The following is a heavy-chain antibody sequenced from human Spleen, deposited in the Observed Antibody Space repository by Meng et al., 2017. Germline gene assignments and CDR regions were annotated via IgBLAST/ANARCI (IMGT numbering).Heavy chain of an antibody. CDR2: IIPRFGTT. Sequence: HGQLEQSGDQVKTPGSSVKVSCKASGDTFRKYGINWVRPAPGQGLEWMGGIIPRFGTTNHAQKFQGRVTIAADESTTTAYLELSSLSSEDTAVYYCARARVTDYGDYVLFDSWGQGDLVTVSS. D-gene: IGHD4-17*01. CDR1: GDTFRKYG. J-gene: IGHJ4*02. CDR3: ARARVTDYGDYVLFDS. V-gene: IGHV1-69*01.